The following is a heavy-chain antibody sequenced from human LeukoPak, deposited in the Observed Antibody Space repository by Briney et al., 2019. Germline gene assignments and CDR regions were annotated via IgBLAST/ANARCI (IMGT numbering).Heavy chain of an antibody. CDR1: GGSISSYY. D-gene: IGHD6-19*01. CDR3: ARDEQWDIDY. V-gene: IGHV4-59*01. CDR2: IYYSGST. Sequence: SETLSLTCTVSGGSISSYYWSWIRQPPGKGLEWIGYIYYSGSTNYNPSLKSRVTISVDTSKNQFSLKLSSVTAADTAVYYCARDEQWDIDYLGQGTLVTVSA. J-gene: IGHJ4*02.